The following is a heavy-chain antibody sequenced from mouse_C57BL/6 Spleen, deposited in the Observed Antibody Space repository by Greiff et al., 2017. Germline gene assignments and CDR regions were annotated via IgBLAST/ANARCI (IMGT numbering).Heavy chain of an antibody. D-gene: IGHD2-3*01. J-gene: IGHJ4*01. CDR3: ARHYDSYAMDY. CDR1: GFTFSSYG. CDR2: ISSGGSYT. Sequence: DVHLVESGGDLVKPGGSLKLSCAASGFTFSSYGMSWVRQTPDKRLEWVATISSGGSYTYYPDSVKGRFTISRDNAKNTLYLQMSSLKSEDTAVYYCARHYDSYAMDYWGQGTSVTVSS. V-gene: IGHV5-6*01.